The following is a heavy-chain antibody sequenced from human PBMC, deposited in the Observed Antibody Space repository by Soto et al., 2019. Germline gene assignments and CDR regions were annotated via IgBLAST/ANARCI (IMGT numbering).Heavy chain of an antibody. CDR2: IWYDGSNK. Sequence: GGSLRLSCAASGFTFSSYGMHWVRQAPGKGLEWVAVIWYDGSNKYYADSVKGRFTISRDNSKNTLYLQMNSLRAEDTAVYYCARSSHITIFEQQLDYWGQGTLVTVSS. CDR3: ARSSHITIFEQQLDY. J-gene: IGHJ4*02. D-gene: IGHD3-3*01. CDR1: GFTFSSYG. V-gene: IGHV3-33*01.